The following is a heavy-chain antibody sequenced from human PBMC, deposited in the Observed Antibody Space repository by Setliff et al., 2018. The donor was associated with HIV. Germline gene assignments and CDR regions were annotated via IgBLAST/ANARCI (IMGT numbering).Heavy chain of an antibody. CDR3: ARPTAGLGGGAAFDI. D-gene: IGHD2-8*02. CDR2: ILYGGTT. Sequence: PSETLSLTCAVSGGSVDSRHYYWGWIRQPPGKGLEWIGNILYGGTTYYTPSLKSRVSISVDTSRNQFSLRLNFVTAADTAVYYCARPTAGLGGGAAFDIWGQGTMVTVSS. J-gene: IGHJ3*02. CDR1: GGSVDSRHYY. V-gene: IGHV4-39*01.